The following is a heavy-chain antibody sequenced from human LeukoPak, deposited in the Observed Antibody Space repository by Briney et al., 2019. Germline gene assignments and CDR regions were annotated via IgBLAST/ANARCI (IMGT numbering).Heavy chain of an antibody. D-gene: IGHD2-15*01. CDR2: ISYDGSNK. Sequence: GGSLRLSCAASGFTFSSYAMHWVRQAPGKGLEWVAVISYDGSNKYYADSVKGRFTISRDNSKNTLYLQMNSLRAEDTAVYYCARGNPIVVVVAATDYFDYWGQGTLVTVSS. J-gene: IGHJ4*02. CDR3: ARGNPIVVVVAATDYFDY. CDR1: GFTFSSYA. V-gene: IGHV3-30*04.